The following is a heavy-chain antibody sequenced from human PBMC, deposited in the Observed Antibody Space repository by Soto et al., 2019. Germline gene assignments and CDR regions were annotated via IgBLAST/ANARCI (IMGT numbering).Heavy chain of an antibody. CDR2: INHSGST. V-gene: IGHV4-34*01. J-gene: IGHJ6*02. CDR1: GGSFSGYY. D-gene: IGHD6-6*01. Sequence: SSETLSLTCAVYGGSFSGYYWSWIRQPPGKGLEWIGEINHSGSTNYNPSLKSRVTISVDTSKNQFSLKLSSVTAADTAVYYCARGRRSSYYYYYYGMDVWGQGTTVTVSS. CDR3: ARGRRSSYYYYYYGMDV.